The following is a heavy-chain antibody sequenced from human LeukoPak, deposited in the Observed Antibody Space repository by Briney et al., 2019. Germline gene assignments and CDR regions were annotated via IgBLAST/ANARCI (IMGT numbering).Heavy chain of an antibody. Sequence: ASVKVSCKASGYTFTSYDINWVRQATGQGLEWMGWMNPNSGNTGYAQKFQGRVTMTRNTSISTAYTELSSLRSEDTAVYYCARGPYDFWSGYHYPHWGQGTLVTVSS. J-gene: IGHJ4*02. CDR2: MNPNSGNT. D-gene: IGHD3-3*01. V-gene: IGHV1-8*01. CDR3: ARGPYDFWSGYHYPH. CDR1: GYTFTSYD.